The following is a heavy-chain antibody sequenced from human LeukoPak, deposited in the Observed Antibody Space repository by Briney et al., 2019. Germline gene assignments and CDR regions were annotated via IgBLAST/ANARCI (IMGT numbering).Heavy chain of an antibody. V-gene: IGHV1-69*04. CDR1: GGTFSSYA. J-gene: IGHJ3*02. CDR3: ARGFASGSEAFDI. D-gene: IGHD6-25*01. Sequence: ASVKVSCKASGGTFSSYAISWVRQAPGQGLEWMGRIIPILGIANYAQKFQGRVTITADKSTSTAYMELSSLRSEDTAVYYCARGFASGSEAFDIWGQGTMVTVSS. CDR2: IIPILGIA.